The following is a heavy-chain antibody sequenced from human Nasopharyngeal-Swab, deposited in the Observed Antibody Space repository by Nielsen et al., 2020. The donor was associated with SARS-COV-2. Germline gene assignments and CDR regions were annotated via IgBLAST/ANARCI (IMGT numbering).Heavy chain of an antibody. Sequence: SETLSLTCAVSGGSISGDNWCSCVRPPPGTALAWLAEISHTGRTTYNWSLRSRLTLSVDKSLNQFSLRLTSATAADTAFYYCARERGGDGYRYFDYWGQGALVIVSS. D-gene: IGHD2-21*02. CDR2: ISHTGRT. CDR3: ARERGGDGYRYFDY. V-gene: IGHV4-4*02. J-gene: IGHJ4*02. CDR1: GGSISGDNW.